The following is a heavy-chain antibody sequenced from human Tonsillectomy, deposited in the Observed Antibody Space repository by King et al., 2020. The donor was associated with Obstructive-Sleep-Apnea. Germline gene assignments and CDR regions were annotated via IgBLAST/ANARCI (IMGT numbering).Heavy chain of an antibody. CDR2: IKQDGSEK. J-gene: IGHJ4*02. CDR1: GFTFSSYW. CDR3: ARGIRGAAASLGY. V-gene: IGHV3-7*03. Sequence: QLVQSGGGLVQPGGSLRLSCAASGFTFSSYWMSWVRQAPGKGLEWVANIKQDGSEKYYVDSVKGRFTISRDNAKNSLYLQMNSLRAEDTAVYYCARGIRGAAASLGYWGQGTLVTVSS. D-gene: IGHD6-13*01.